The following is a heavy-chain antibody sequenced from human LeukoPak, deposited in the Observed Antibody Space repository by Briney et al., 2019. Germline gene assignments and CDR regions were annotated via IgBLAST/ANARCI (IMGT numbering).Heavy chain of an antibody. J-gene: IGHJ4*02. Sequence: ASVKVSCKASGGTFSCYAISWVRQAPGEGLEWMGWISAYNGNTNYAQKLQGRVTMTTDTSTSTAYMDLRSLRSDDTAVYYCARGTYFDYWGQGTLVTVSS. CDR3: ARGTYFDY. V-gene: IGHV1-18*01. CDR2: ISAYNGNT. CDR1: GGTFSCYA.